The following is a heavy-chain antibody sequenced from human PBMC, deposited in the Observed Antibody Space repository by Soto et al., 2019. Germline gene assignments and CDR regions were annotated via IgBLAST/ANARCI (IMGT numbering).Heavy chain of an antibody. V-gene: IGHV3-64D*06. CDR1: GFTFNTFA. Sequence: PGGSLRLSCSASGFTFNTFAMHWVRQTLGKGLEFASAISSNGGNTYYADSVKGRFAISRDNSKNTLYLQMYSLRPEDTALYYCVKEGYMRSDWYGQFDCWGQGTLVTVSS. J-gene: IGHJ4*02. CDR2: ISSNGGNT. D-gene: IGHD6-19*01. CDR3: VKEGYMRSDWYGQFDC.